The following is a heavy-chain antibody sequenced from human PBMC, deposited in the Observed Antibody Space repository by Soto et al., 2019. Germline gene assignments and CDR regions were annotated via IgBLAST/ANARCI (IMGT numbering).Heavy chain of an antibody. CDR3: ARASYYYDRSGYFPFDS. CDR2: IIPIFGTA. CDR1: GGTFSSYA. D-gene: IGHD3-22*01. Sequence: QVQLVQSGAEVKKPGSSVKVSCKASGGTFSSYAISWVRQSPGQGLEWMGGIIPIFGTANYAQKFQGRVTITADEYTSTAYMELSSLRSEDTAVYYCARASYYYDRSGYFPFDSWGQGTLVTVSS. J-gene: IGHJ4*02. V-gene: IGHV1-69*01.